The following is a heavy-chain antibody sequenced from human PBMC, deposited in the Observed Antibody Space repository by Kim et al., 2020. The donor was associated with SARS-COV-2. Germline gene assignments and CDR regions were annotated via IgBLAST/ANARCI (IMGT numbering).Heavy chain of an antibody. J-gene: IGHJ3*02. CDR3: GRPVVVAATAAFDI. D-gene: IGHD2-15*01. CDR1: GYTFSNYW. CDR2: IFPGDSAT. Sequence: GESLKISCKGSGYTFSNYWIGWVRQMPGKGLEWMGFIFPGDSATRYSPSFQGQVTISVDKSISTAYLQWSNLKASDTAMYFCGRPVVVAATAAFDIWGQG. V-gene: IGHV5-51*01.